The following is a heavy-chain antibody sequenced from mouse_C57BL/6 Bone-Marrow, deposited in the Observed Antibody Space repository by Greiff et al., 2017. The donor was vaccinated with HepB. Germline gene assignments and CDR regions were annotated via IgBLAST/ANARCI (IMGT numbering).Heavy chain of an antibody. Sequence: QVQLQQPGAELVKPGASVKMSCKASGYTFTSYWITWVKLRPGQGLEWIGDIYPGSGSTNYNEKFKSKATLTVDTSSSTAYMQLSSLTSEDSAVYYCARDSTSTVVAPGFAYWGQGTLVTVSA. CDR2: IYPGSGST. J-gene: IGHJ3*01. D-gene: IGHD1-1*01. CDR3: ARDSTSTVVAPGFAY. V-gene: IGHV1-55*01. CDR1: GYTFTSYW.